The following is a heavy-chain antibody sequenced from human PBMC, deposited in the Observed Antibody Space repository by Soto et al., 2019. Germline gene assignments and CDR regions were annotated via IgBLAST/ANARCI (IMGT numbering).Heavy chain of an antibody. CDR1: GGSISSYY. CDR3: ARRTRYSYGYLDY. V-gene: IGHV4-59*01. Sequence: PSETLSLTCTVSGGSISSYYRSWIRQPPGKGLEWIGYIYYSGSTNYNPSLKSRVTISVDTSKNQFSLKLSSVTAADTAVYYCARRTRYSYGYLDYWGQGTLVTVSS. CDR2: IYYSGST. J-gene: IGHJ4*02. D-gene: IGHD5-18*01.